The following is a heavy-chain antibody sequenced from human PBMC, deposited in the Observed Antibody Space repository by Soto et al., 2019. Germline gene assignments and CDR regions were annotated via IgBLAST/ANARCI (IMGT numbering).Heavy chain of an antibody. V-gene: IGHV3-21*05. J-gene: IGHJ4*02. D-gene: IGHD6-19*01. CDR1: GFTFSSYG. Sequence: VQLVESGGGVVQPGRSLRLSCAASGFTFSSYGMHWVRQAPGKGLEWVSYISSSSSYTDYADSVRGRFTISRDNAENSLYLQMHSLRAEDTAVYYCARVRGGWYYFDYWGQGTLVTVSS. CDR2: ISSSSSYT. CDR3: ARVRGGWYYFDY.